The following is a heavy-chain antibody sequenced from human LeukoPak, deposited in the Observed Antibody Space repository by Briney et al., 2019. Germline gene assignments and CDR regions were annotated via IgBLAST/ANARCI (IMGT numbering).Heavy chain of an antibody. V-gene: IGHV3-74*01. CDR2: ISSDGSGT. CDR3: ARDDSNGIDY. J-gene: IGHJ4*02. CDR1: GFTSSTYW. D-gene: IGHD2-21*01. Sequence: GGSLRLSCAASGFTSSTYWMLWVRQGPGKGLVSVSRISSDGSGTTYADSVRGRFTISRDNAKNTLYLQMHSLRAEDTALYYCARDDSNGIDYWGQGTLVTVS.